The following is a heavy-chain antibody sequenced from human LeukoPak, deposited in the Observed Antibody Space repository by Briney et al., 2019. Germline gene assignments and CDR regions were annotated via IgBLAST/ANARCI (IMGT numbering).Heavy chain of an antibody. V-gene: IGHV1-18*04. CDR1: GYTFTSYG. J-gene: IGHJ4*02. Sequence: ASVKVSCKASGYTFTSYGISWVRQAPGQGLEWMGWISAFNGNTNYAQKLQGRVTMSTDTSTSTAYMELRSLGSDDTAVYYCARAFYDILTGYYSTFDYWGQGTLVTVSS. CDR3: ARAFYDILTGYYSTFDY. D-gene: IGHD3-9*01. CDR2: ISAFNGNT.